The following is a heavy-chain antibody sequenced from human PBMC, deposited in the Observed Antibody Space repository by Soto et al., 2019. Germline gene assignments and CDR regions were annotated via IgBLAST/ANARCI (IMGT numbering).Heavy chain of an antibody. Sequence: QGQLIESGGGVVQPGKSLRLSCATSGLIFNMYSLHWVRQAPGKSLEWVAGLSYDATITKYADPVKGRITISRDNSKNTLYLEMNSLRPDDTALYYCASGGSGKAITEPLIFWGQGTLVSVSS. CDR1: GLIFNMYS. CDR2: LSYDATIT. D-gene: IGHD2-15*01. CDR3: ASGGSGKAITEPLIF. V-gene: IGHV3-30*03. J-gene: IGHJ4*02.